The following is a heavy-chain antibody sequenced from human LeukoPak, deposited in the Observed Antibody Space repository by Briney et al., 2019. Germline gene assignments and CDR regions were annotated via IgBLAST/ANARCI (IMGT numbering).Heavy chain of an antibody. CDR2: ICGSGGYT. CDR3: ARPSGSRYYFDY. CDR1: GFTFSSYA. J-gene: IGHJ4*02. V-gene: IGHV3-23*01. D-gene: IGHD3-10*01. Sequence: GGRLRLSCAAPGFTFSSYAMNWVRPAPGKGVDWGSAICGSGGYTYYPESVKGRFTISRDNSKNTLFLQMNSLRAEDTAVYYCARPSGSRYYFDYWGQGTLVTVSS.